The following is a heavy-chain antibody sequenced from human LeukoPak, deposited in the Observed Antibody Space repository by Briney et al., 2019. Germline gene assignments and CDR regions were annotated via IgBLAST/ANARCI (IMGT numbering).Heavy chain of an antibody. Sequence: SETLSLTCTVSGGSISSDSWSWIRQPPGKGLEWIGYIYYSGSTKYNPSLKSRVTISVDTSKNQFSLKLSSVTAADTAVYYCARGARAGYNLEPFDYWGQGTLVTVSS. CDR1: GGSISSDS. V-gene: IGHV4-59*08. D-gene: IGHD5-24*01. CDR3: ARGARAGYNLEPFDY. J-gene: IGHJ4*02. CDR2: IYYSGST.